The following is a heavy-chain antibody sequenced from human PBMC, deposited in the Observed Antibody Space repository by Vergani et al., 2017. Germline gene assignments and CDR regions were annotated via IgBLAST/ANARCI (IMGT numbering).Heavy chain of an antibody. CDR1: GFTLSSNA. J-gene: IGHJ4*02. CDR3: GRGSDNYN. Sequence: EVQLLQSEGAVVQPGGSLRLSCVASGFTLSSNAMSGVRQGHGQGLDWVSSIKNTGDSTHYAYSVKGRFTISRDNSKNTLYLQMNSLRVEDTAVYYCGRGSDNYNWGQGTLVTVSS. V-gene: IGHV3-23*01. D-gene: IGHD5-24*01. CDR2: IKNTGDST.